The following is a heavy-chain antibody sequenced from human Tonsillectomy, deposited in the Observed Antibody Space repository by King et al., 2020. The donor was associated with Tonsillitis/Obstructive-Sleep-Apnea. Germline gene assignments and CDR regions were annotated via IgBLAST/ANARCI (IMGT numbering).Heavy chain of an antibody. J-gene: IGHJ6*04. D-gene: IGHD6-13*01. CDR1: GFTFSSYA. CDR2: ISYDGTNK. Sequence: VQLVESGGGVVQPGRSLRLSCAASGFTFSSYAMHWVRQAPGKGLEWVAVISYDGTNKYYADSVKGRFTISRDNSKNTLYLQMNGLRAEDTAVYYCASQGFYSTSWPDWGKGTTVTVSS. V-gene: IGHV3-30*04. CDR3: ASQGFYSTSWPD.